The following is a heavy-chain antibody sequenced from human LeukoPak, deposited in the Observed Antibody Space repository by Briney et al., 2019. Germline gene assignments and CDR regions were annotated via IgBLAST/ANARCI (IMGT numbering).Heavy chain of an antibody. CDR1: GYTFINYY. CDR3: ARGALYYFDY. CDR2: INPSGGTT. V-gene: IGHV1-46*01. J-gene: IGHJ4*02. Sequence: ASVKVSCKASGYTFINYYMHWVRQAPGQGLEWMGIINPSGGTTSYAQNFQGRVTMTRDTSTSTVYMELSSLRSEDTAVYYCARGALYYFDYWGQGTLVTVSS.